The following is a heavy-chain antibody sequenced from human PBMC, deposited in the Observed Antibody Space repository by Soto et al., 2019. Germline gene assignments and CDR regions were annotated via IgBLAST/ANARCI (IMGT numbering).Heavy chain of an antibody. CDR1: GYTFTSYG. Sequence: GASVKVSCKASGYTFTSYGISWVRQAPGQGLEWMGWISAYNGNTNYAQKLQGRVTMTTDTSTSTAYMELRSLRSDDTAVYYCARLSRGLDYDFWSGSDYWGQGTTVTVSS. CDR2: ISAYNGNT. D-gene: IGHD3-3*01. J-gene: IGHJ4*03. CDR3: ARLSRGLDYDFWSGSDY. V-gene: IGHV1-18*01.